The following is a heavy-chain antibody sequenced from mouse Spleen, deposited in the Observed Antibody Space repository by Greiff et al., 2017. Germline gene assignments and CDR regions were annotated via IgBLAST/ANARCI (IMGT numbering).Heavy chain of an antibody. CDR2: IYPYNGGT. CDR1: GYTFTDYN. Sequence: EVQLQQSGPELVKPGASVKISCKASGYTFTDYNMHWVKQSHGKSLEWIGYIYPYNGGTGYNQKFKSKATLTVDNSSSTAYMELRSLTSEDSAVYYCARGIGYDYDGYWYFDVWGAGTTVTVSS. CDR3: ARGIGYDYDGYWYFDV. J-gene: IGHJ1*01. V-gene: IGHV1S29*02. D-gene: IGHD2-4*01.